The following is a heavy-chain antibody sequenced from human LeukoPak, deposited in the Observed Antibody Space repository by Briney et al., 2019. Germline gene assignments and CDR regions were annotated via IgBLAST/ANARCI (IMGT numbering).Heavy chain of an antibody. D-gene: IGHD3-9*01. J-gene: IGHJ3*02. CDR2: IKQDGSRE. V-gene: IGHV3-7*03. Sequence: GALLRLCCAASGFPLNNYWMTWVRAAPGEGLELVANIKQDGSREHYVDSVEGRFTISRDNARNSLYLQMNSLRAEDTAVYYCARDLSNRILTTYYDVFDIWGQGTLVTVSS. CDR3: ARDLSNRILTTYYDVFDI. CDR1: GFPLNNYW.